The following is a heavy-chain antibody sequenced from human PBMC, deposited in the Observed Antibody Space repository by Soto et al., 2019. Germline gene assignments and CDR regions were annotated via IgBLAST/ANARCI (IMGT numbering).Heavy chain of an antibody. V-gene: IGHV4-30-4*01. CDR3: ARGRYCLTGRCFPNWFDS. CDR1: GDSISTVDYF. J-gene: IGHJ5*01. D-gene: IGHD2-15*01. Sequence: PSETLSLTCSVSGDSISTVDYFWAWIRQPPGQALEYIGYIYKSATTYYNPSFEGRVAISLDTSKSHFSLKVTSVTAADTAVYFCARGRYCLTGRCFPNWFDSWGQGTLVTVSS. CDR2: IYKSATT.